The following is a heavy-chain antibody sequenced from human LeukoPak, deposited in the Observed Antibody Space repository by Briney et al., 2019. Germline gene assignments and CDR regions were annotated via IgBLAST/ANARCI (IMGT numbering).Heavy chain of an antibody. V-gene: IGHV3-48*01. Sequence: PGGSLRLSCAVSGFTFSTYTMNWVRQAPGKGLEWVSYISSSSSNIFYADSVKGRFTISRDNAKNSLYLQMNSLRAEDTAVYYCARDDTVTSHFDYWGQGTLVTVSS. J-gene: IGHJ4*02. CDR1: GFTFSTYT. CDR2: ISSSSSNI. CDR3: ARDDTVTSHFDY. D-gene: IGHD4-11*01.